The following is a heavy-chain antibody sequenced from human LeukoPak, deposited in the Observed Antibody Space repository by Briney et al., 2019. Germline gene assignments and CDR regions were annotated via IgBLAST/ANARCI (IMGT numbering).Heavy chain of an antibody. CDR1: GFTFTNYA. J-gene: IGHJ4*02. D-gene: IGHD4-17*01. Sequence: GGSLRLSCAASGFTFTNYAMTWVRQAPGKGLEWVSGVSEGVGNTYYADSVKGRFTISRDHSKDTLYLQMNSLRAEDTALYYCAKREKGTTGRFFDYWGQGTLVTVSS. CDR3: AKREKGTTGRFFDY. V-gene: IGHV3-23*01. CDR2: VSEGVGNT.